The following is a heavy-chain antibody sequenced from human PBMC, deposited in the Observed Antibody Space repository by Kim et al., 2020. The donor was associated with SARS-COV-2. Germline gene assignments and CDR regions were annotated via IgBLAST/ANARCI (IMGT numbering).Heavy chain of an antibody. Sequence: SETLSLTCAVYGGSFSGYYWSWIRQPPGKGLEWIGEINHSGSTNYNPSLKSRVTISVDTSKNQFSLKLSSVTAADTAVYYCARGWGGYSRILYGMDVWGQGTTVTVSS. D-gene: IGHD2-15*01. V-gene: IGHV4-34*01. CDR1: GGSFSGYY. CDR2: INHSGST. CDR3: ARGWGGYSRILYGMDV. J-gene: IGHJ6*02.